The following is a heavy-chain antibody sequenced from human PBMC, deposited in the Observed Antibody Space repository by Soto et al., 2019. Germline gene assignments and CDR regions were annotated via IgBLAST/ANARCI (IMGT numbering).Heavy chain of an antibody. CDR1: GGSISSGGYY. D-gene: IGHD2-2*03. Sequence: PSETLSLTCTVSGGSISSGGYYWSWIRQHPGKGLEWIGYIYYSGSTYYNPSLKSRVTMSVDTSKNQFSLKLSSVTAADTAVYYCARGGNGYCSSPRCPTDAFDISGQWRTVTVS. CDR2: IYYSGST. J-gene: IGHJ3*02. CDR3: ARGGNGYCSSPRCPTDAFDI. V-gene: IGHV4-31*03.